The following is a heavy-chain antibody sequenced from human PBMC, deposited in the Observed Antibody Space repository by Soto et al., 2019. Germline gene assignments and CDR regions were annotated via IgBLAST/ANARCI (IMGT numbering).Heavy chain of an antibody. D-gene: IGHD3-3*01. Sequence: ASVKVSGKASGYTFTSYAMHWVRQAPGQRLEWMGWINAGNGNTKYSQKFQGRVTITRDTSASTAYMELSSLRSEDTAVYYCASLGGEVRFSYYYGMDVWGQGTTVTVSS. J-gene: IGHJ6*02. CDR3: ASLGGEVRFSYYYGMDV. CDR2: INAGNGNT. V-gene: IGHV1-3*01. CDR1: GYTFTSYA.